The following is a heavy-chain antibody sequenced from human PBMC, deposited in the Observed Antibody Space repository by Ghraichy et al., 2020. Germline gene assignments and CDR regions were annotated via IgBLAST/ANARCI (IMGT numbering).Heavy chain of an antibody. D-gene: IGHD5-18*01. CDR2: TYYRSKWYN. J-gene: IGHJ5*01. CDR3: ARDLGYSYGPNPSRGFDS. Sequence: SETLSLTCAISGDTVSTNSAAWNWIRQSPSRGLEWLGRTYYRSKWYNDYAVSVKSRITINPDTSKNQFSLQLNSVTPEDTAVDYCARDLGYSYGPNPSRGFDSWGQGTLVTVSS. CDR1: GDTVSTNSAA. V-gene: IGHV6-1*01.